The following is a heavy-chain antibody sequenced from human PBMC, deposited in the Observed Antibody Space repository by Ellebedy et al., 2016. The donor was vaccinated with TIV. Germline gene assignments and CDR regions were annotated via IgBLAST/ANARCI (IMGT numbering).Heavy chain of an antibody. CDR1: GFTFSNYW. Sequence: PGGYLRLSCAASGFTFSNYWMHWVRQVPGKGLVWVSRINSDGTSTTYADSVKGRFTISRDNAKNTLYLQMNRLRAEETAVYYCARVGSSGWDGTFDSWGQGTLVTVSS. CDR2: INSDGTST. V-gene: IGHV3-74*01. CDR3: ARVGSSGWDGTFDS. D-gene: IGHD6-19*01. J-gene: IGHJ4*02.